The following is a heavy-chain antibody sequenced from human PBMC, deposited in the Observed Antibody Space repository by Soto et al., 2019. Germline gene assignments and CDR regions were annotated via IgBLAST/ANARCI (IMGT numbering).Heavy chain of an antibody. V-gene: IGHV4-31*03. D-gene: IGHD4-17*01. CDR1: GGSISSGGYY. Sequence: QVQLQESGPGLVKPSQTLSLTCTVSGGSISSGGYYWSWIRQHPGKGLEWIGYIYYSGSTYYNPSLKGRVTISVDTSKNQFSLKLSSVTAADTAVYYCARDDYGDYRRGNDAFDIWGQGTMVTVSS. CDR3: ARDDYGDYRRGNDAFDI. J-gene: IGHJ3*02. CDR2: IYYSGST.